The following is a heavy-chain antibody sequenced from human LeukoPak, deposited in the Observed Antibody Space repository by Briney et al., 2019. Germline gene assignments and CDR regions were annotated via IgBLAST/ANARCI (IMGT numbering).Heavy chain of an antibody. CDR3: ASVSEMATIFDY. CDR1: GGSFSGYY. Sequence: SETLSLTCAVYGGSFSGYYWSWIRQPPGKGLEWIGEINHSGSTNYNPSLKSRVTISVDTSKNQFSLKLSSVTAADTAMYYCASVSEMATIFDYWGQGTLVTVSS. D-gene: IGHD5-24*01. J-gene: IGHJ4*02. CDR2: INHSGST. V-gene: IGHV4-34*01.